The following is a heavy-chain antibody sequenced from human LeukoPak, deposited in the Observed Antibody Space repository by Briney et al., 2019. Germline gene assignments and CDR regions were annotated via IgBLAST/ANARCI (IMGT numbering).Heavy chain of an antibody. V-gene: IGHV4-31*03. J-gene: IGHJ5*02. CDR1: GVSISSGGYY. D-gene: IGHD2-2*02. CDR2: IYYSGST. Sequence: SQTLSLTCTVSGVSISSGGYYWSWIRQHPGKGLEWIGYIYYSGSTYYNPSLKSRVTISVDTSKNQFSLKLSSVTAADTAVYCCARGVVVVPAAILMIGRVDPWGQGTLVTVSS. CDR3: ARGVVVVPAAILMIGRVDP.